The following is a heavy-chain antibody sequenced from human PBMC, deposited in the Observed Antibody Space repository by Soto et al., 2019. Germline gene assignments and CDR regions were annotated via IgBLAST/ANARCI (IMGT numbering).Heavy chain of an antibody. Sequence: QVQLQQWGAGLLKPSETLSLTCAVYGGSLSGHYWSRLRQPPGKGLEWIGEINHLGSTDYNPSLRSRVTISVDTSKSPFSLRLTSVTAADTAVYYCASPQYNWNNPFVYWGQGTLVTVSS. CDR1: GGSLSGHY. D-gene: IGHD1-20*01. J-gene: IGHJ4*02. V-gene: IGHV4-34*01. CDR3: ASPQYNWNNPFVY. CDR2: INHLGST.